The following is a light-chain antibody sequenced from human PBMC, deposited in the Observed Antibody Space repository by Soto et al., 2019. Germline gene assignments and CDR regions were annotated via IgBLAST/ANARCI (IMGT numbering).Light chain of an antibody. CDR2: LGS. J-gene: IGKJ1*01. CDR1: QSLLHRNGNNY. V-gene: IGKV2-28*01. CDR3: MQALQTPWT. Sequence: EIVMTQSPLSLPVTPGEPASISCRSSQSLLHRNGNNYFNWYLQKPGQSPQLLIYLGSNRASGVPDRFSGSGSCTDFTLKISRVEAEDVGVYYCMQALQTPWTFGQGTKVDIK.